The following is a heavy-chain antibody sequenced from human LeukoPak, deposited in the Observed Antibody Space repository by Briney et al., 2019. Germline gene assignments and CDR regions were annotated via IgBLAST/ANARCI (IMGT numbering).Heavy chain of an antibody. V-gene: IGHV3-30*02. Sequence: PGGSLRLSCAASGFTFSSYGMHWVRQAPGKGLEWVAFIRYDGSNKCYADSVKGRFTISRDNSKNTLYLQMNSLRAEETAEYYCARARKSGGITMIRGVKDRGWFDPWGQGTLVTVSS. CDR3: ARARKSGGITMIRGVKDRGWFDP. CDR1: GFTFSSYG. D-gene: IGHD3-10*01. CDR2: IRYDGSNK. J-gene: IGHJ5*02.